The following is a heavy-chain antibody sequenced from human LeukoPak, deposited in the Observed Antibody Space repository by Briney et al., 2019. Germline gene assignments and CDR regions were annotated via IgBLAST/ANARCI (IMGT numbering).Heavy chain of an antibody. CDR3: ARDRGLRLGELSPRGYYFDY. Sequence: GSSVKVSCKASGGTFSSYAISWVRQAPGQGLEWMGGIIPIFGTANYAQKFQGRVTITADESTSTAYMELSSLRSEDTAVCYCARDRGLRLGELSPRGYYFDYWGQGTLVTISS. CDR2: IIPIFGTA. CDR1: GGTFSSYA. V-gene: IGHV1-69*01. D-gene: IGHD3-16*02. J-gene: IGHJ4*02.